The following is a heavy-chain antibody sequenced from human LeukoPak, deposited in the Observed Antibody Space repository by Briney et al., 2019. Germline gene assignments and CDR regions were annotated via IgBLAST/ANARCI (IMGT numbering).Heavy chain of an antibody. CDR1: GGSISNYY. Sequence: SESLSLTCTVSGGSISNYYWSWIRQPPGKGLAWIGYIYYSGSTSYNPSLKSRVTISVDTSKNQFSLKLNSVTAADTAVYYCARGPAPWYFDLWGRGTLVTVSS. CDR2: IYYSGST. V-gene: IGHV4-59*01. D-gene: IGHD2-2*01. CDR3: ARGPAPWYFDL. J-gene: IGHJ2*01.